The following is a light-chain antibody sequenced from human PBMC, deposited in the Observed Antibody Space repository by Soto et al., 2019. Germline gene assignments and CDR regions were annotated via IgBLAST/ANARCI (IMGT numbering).Light chain of an antibody. CDR2: TAS. CDR1: QSVSSW. Sequence: DIQMTQSPSTLSASVGDRVTITCRASQSVSSWLAWYQQKPGKAPNLLIYTASSLESGVPSRFSGSGSGTEFTPTISSLQPDDFATYYCQQYNSAWTFGQGTTVEIK. J-gene: IGKJ1*01. CDR3: QQYNSAWT. V-gene: IGKV1-5*03.